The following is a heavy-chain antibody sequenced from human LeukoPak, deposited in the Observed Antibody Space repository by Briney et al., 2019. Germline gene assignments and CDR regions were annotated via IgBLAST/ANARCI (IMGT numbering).Heavy chain of an antibody. J-gene: IGHJ4*02. V-gene: IGHV3-74*01. D-gene: IGHD6-19*01. CDR1: GFTFSNSW. Sequence: QAGGSLSLSCAASGFTFSNSWMHWVRQAPGKGLVWVSRINSDGRSTVYADSVKGRFTISRDNAKNTLYLQMNSLRDEDTAVYYCARDRYSSGWFGYWGQGTLVTVSS. CDR2: INSDGRST. CDR3: ARDRYSSGWFGY.